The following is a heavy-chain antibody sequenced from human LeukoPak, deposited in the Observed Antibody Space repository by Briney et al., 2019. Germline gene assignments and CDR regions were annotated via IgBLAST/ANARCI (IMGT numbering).Heavy chain of an antibody. D-gene: IGHD3-10*01. CDR1: GGSFSGYY. CDR3: ARGSLPRAHYYGSGSYLYYFDY. Sequence: SETLSLTCAVYGGSFSGYYWSWIRQPPGKGLEWIGEINHSGSTNYNPSLKSRVTISVDTSKNQFSLKLSSVTAADTAVYYCARGSLPRAHYYGSGSYLYYFDYWGQGTLVTVSS. CDR2: INHSGST. V-gene: IGHV4-34*01. J-gene: IGHJ4*02.